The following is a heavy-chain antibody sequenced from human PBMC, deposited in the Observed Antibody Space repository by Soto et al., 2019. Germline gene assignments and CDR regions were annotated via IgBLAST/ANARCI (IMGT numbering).Heavy chain of an antibody. CDR3: ARLAEYCNGIKCYSNFDF. CDR1: GYNFTNFD. J-gene: IGHJ4*01. D-gene: IGHD2-15*01. V-gene: IGHV1-8*01. Sequence: GASVKVSCKTSGYNFTNFDINWVRQAPGRGLVWTGWMNPSSGETGSAQNFQGRVTMTRDISTRTFFMQLTSLRSEDTAIYYCARLAEYCNGIKCYSNFDFWGRGTQVTVSS. CDR2: MNPSSGET.